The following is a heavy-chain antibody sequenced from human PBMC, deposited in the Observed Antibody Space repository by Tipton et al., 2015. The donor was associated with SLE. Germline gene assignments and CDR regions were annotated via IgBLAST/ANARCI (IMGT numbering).Heavy chain of an antibody. CDR3: ARRSVQEAFDI. D-gene: IGHD1-1*01. V-gene: IGHV4-38-2*02. Sequence: TLSLTCNVSGVSISGAYWSWIRQPPGKGLEWIGTIYHNGDTYYKSSLKSRVTISVDTSKNHFSLKLRSVTAADTAVYFCARRSVQEAFDIWGQGTMVTVSS. CDR2: IYHNGDT. CDR1: GVSISGAY. J-gene: IGHJ3*02.